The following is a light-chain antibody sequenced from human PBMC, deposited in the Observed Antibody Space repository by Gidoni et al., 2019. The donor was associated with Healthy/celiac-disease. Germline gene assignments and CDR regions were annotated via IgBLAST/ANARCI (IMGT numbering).Light chain of an antibody. CDR1: QSIASY. Sequence: DIQMTQSPSSLSASVGDRVTITCRASQSIASYLNWYQQKPGKAPKLLIYAASSLQSGVPSRCSGSGSGTDFTLTISSLQHEDFATYYCQQSYSTPPGTTFGQGTKVEIK. V-gene: IGKV1-39*01. J-gene: IGKJ1*01. CDR3: QQSYSTPPGTT. CDR2: AAS.